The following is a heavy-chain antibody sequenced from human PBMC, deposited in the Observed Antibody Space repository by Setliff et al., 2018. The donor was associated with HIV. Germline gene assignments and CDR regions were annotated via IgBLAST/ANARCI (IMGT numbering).Heavy chain of an antibody. CDR1: GFTFSSYS. CDR2: ISSNSSYI. J-gene: IGHJ4*02. D-gene: IGHD1-26*01. V-gene: IGHV3-21*01. CDR3: ARVKPHLRRSGSYWIVDY. Sequence: GGSLRLSCAASGFTFSSYSMNWVRQAPGKGLEWVSSISSNSSYIYYADSVKGRFTISRDNAKNSLYLQMNSLGAEDTAVYHCARVKPHLRRSGSYWIVDYWGQGTLVTVSS.